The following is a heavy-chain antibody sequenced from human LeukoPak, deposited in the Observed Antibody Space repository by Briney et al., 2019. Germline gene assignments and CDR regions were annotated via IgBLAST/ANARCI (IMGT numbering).Heavy chain of an antibody. CDR3: AKAGFWDFWSGYYNDY. Sequence: GGSLRLSCAASGFTFSSYAMSWVRQAPGKGLEWVSAISGSGGSTYYADSVKGRFTISRDNSKNTLYLQMNSLRAEDTAVYYCAKAGFWDFWSGYYNDYWGQGTLVTVSS. CDR1: GFTFSSYA. J-gene: IGHJ4*02. D-gene: IGHD3-3*01. CDR2: ISGSGGST. V-gene: IGHV3-23*01.